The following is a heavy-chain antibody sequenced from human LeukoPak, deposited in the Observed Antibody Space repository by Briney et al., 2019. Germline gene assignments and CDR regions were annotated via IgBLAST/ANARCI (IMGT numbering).Heavy chain of an antibody. V-gene: IGHV3-15*01. D-gene: IGHD3-9*01. CDR3: TTDGYDILTGYYLSFDY. Sequence: PGGSLRLSCAASGFTFSNAWMSWVRQAPGKGLEWVGRIKSKTDGGTTDYAAPVKGRFTISRDDSKNTLYLQMNSLKTEDTAVYYCTTDGYDILTGYYLSFDYWGQGTLVTVSS. CDR2: IKSKTDGGTT. CDR1: GFTFSNAW. J-gene: IGHJ4*02.